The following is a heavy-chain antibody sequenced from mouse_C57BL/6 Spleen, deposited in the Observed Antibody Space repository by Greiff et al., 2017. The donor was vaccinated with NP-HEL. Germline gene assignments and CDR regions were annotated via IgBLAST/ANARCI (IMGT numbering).Heavy chain of an antibody. D-gene: IGHD1-1*01. CDR3: ARDYGSSYAFAY. CDR1: GYTFTSYW. V-gene: IGHV1-55*01. J-gene: IGHJ3*01. Sequence: VQLQQSGAELVKPGASVKMSCKASGYTFTSYWITWVKQRPGQGLEWIGDIYPGSGSTNYNEKFKSKATLTVDTSSSTAYMQLSSLTSEDSAVYYCARDYGSSYAFAYWGQGTLVTVSA. CDR2: IYPGSGST.